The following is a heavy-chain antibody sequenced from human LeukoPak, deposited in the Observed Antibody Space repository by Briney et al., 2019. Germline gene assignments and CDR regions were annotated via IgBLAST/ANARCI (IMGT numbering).Heavy chain of an antibody. J-gene: IGHJ5*02. V-gene: IGHV3-73*01. CDR1: GFTFSGSA. CDR3: TSRARAYDILTGPGGFDP. Sequence: GGSLRLSCAASGFTFSGSAMHWVRQASGKGLEWVGRIRSKANNYATAYAASVKGRFTISRDDSKNTAYLQMNSLKTEDTAVYYCTSRARAYDILTGPGGFDPWGQGILVTVSS. CDR2: IRSKANNYAT. D-gene: IGHD3-9*01.